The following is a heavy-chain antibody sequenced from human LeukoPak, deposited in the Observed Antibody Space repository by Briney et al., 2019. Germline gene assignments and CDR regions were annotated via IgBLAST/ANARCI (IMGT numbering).Heavy chain of an antibody. CDR2: VNHSGQS. CDR3: ARRPDGFDF. J-gene: IGHJ3*01. V-gene: IGHV4-34*01. CDR1: GGSFSGYH. Sequence: SETLSLTCAVYGGSFSGYHWSWIRQPPGKGLEWIGDVNHSGQSSYRLSFKSRVTISVDTSKNQFSLRLTSVTAADTAVYYCARRPDGFDFWGQGTMVTVSS.